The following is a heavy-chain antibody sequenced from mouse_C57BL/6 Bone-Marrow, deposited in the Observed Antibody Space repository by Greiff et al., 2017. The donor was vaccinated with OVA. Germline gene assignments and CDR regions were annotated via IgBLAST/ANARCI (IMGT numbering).Heavy chain of an antibody. J-gene: IGHJ3*01. D-gene: IGHD4-1*01. CDR2: ISNGGGST. CDR1: GFTFSDYY. CDR3: ARRLTGTWAWFAY. Sequence: EVKLQESGGGLVQPGGSLKLSCAASGFTFSDYYMYWVRQTPETRLEWVAYISNGGGSTYYPDTVQGRFTISRDNAKNTLYLQMSRLKSEDTAMYYCARRLTGTWAWFAYWGQGTLVTVSA. V-gene: IGHV5-12*01.